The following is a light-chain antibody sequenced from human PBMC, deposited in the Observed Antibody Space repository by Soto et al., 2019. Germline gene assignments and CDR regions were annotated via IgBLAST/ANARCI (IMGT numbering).Light chain of an antibody. J-gene: IGKJ1*01. CDR3: QQYNSYSRT. CDR2: EAA. Sequence: DIQMTQSPATLSASVGDRVTITCRASQSISSWLAWYQQKAGKAPKLLLFEAASLERGVPSRFSGSGSGTEFTLTISSLQPDDFATYYCQQYNSYSRTFGQGTKVDIK. CDR1: QSISSW. V-gene: IGKV1-5*01.